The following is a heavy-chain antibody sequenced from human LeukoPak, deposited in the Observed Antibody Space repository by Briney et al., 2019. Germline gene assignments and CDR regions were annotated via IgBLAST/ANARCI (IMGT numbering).Heavy chain of an antibody. CDR2: IYYSGST. J-gene: IGHJ6*02. CDR3: ARAGGTSGWKYGMDV. V-gene: IGHV4-59*12. D-gene: IGHD6-19*01. Sequence: SETLSLTCTVSGGSISSYYWSWIRQPPGKGLEWIGYIYYSGSTNYNPSLKSRVTISVDTSKNQFSLKLSSVTAADTAVYYCARAGGTSGWKYGMDVWGQGTTVTVSS. CDR1: GGSISSYY.